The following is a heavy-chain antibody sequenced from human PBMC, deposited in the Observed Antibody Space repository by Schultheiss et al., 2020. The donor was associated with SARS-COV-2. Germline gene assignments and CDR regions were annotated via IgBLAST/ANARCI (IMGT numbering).Heavy chain of an antibody. V-gene: IGHV3-33*08. J-gene: IGHJ4*02. CDR3: ARDFGSGSYYKPDY. Sequence: GGSLRLSCAASGFTFSNYGMHWVRQAPGKGLEWVAVIWYDGSNKYYADSVKGRFTISRDNSKNTLYLQMNSLRAEDTAVYYCARDFGSGSYYKPDYWGQGTLVTVSS. CDR2: IWYDGSNK. D-gene: IGHD3-10*01. CDR1: GFTFSNYG.